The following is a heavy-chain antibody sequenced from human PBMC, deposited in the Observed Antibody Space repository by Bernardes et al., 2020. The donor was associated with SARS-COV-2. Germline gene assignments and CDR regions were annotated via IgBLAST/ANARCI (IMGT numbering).Heavy chain of an antibody. CDR1: GGSISSYY. V-gene: IGHV4-4*07. J-gene: IGHJ6*03. CDR3: ARGELRRYCSSTSCYPNYYYYYYMDV. Sequence: SETLSLTCTVSGGSISSYYWSWIRQPAGKGLEWIGRTYTSGSTNYNPSLKSRVTMSVDTSKNQFSLKLSSVTAADTAVYYCARGELRRYCSSTSCYPNYYYYYYMDVWGKGTTVTVSS. D-gene: IGHD2-2*01. CDR2: TYTSGST.